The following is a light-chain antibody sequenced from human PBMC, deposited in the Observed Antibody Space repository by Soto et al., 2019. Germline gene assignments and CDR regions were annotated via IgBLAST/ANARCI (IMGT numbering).Light chain of an antibody. J-gene: IGLJ1*01. Sequence: QSVLTQPASVSGSPGQSITISCTGTSSDVGGYNYVSRYQQHPGKAPKLMIYDVSNRPSGVSNRFSGSKSGNTASLTISGLQAEDEADYYCSSYTSSSTPCVFGTGTKVTVL. CDR1: SSDVGGYNY. CDR3: SSYTSSSTPCV. V-gene: IGLV2-14*01. CDR2: DVS.